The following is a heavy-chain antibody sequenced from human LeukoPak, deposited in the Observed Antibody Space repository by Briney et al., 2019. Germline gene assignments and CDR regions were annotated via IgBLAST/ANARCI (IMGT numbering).Heavy chain of an antibody. Sequence: GGSLRLSCAASGFTFSSYAMSWVRQAPGKGLEWVSAISGSGGSTYYADSVKGRFTISRDNSKNTLYLQMNSLRAEDTAVYYWAKDLFYGDYEFDIWGQGTMVTVSS. V-gene: IGHV3-23*01. CDR3: AKDLFYGDYEFDI. CDR1: GFTFSSYA. J-gene: IGHJ3*02. D-gene: IGHD4-17*01. CDR2: ISGSGGST.